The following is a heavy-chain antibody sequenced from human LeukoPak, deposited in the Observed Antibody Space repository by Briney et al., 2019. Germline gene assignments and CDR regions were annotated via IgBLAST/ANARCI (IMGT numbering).Heavy chain of an antibody. CDR3: ARGRSSSRAFDI. Sequence: GASVKVSCKASGGTFSSYAISWVRQAPGQRLEWMGGIIPIFGTANYAQKFQGRVTITTDESTSTAYMELSSLRSEDTAVYYCARGRSSSRAFDIWGQGTMVTVSS. J-gene: IGHJ3*02. D-gene: IGHD6-6*01. CDR2: IIPIFGTA. CDR1: GGTFSSYA. V-gene: IGHV1-69*05.